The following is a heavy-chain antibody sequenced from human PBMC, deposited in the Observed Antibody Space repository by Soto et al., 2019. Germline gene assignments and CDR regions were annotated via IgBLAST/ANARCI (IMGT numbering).Heavy chain of an antibody. V-gene: IGHV3-23*01. CDR2: MSGGGETT. D-gene: IGHD3-22*01. CDR3: AKWHTYYYDSRGFSGFDC. CDR1: GLTFSRYA. Sequence: LRLSCAASGLTFSRYAMTWVRQAPGKRLEWVSAMSGGGETTYYADSVKGRFTISRDNSRNTLYLQMNSLRAEDTAAYYCAKWHTYYYDSRGFSGFDCWGRGTLVTVSS. J-gene: IGHJ4*02.